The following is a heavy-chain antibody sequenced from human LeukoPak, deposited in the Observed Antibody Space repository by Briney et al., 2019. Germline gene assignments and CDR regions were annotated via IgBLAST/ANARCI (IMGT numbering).Heavy chain of an antibody. CDR1: GYILTGLS. CDR2: FDPKNANT. J-gene: IGHJ6*03. CDR3: VIMSHTVVPTARIYYYMDI. V-gene: IGHV1-24*01. Sequence: ASVKVSCKVSGYILTGLSIHWVRQAPGKGLEWMGSFDPKNANTMSAQTFQGRVTMTEDTSTDTAYMELRSLRSDDTAIYYCVIMSHTVVPTARIYYYMDIWGTGTTVIVSS. D-gene: IGHD1-1*01.